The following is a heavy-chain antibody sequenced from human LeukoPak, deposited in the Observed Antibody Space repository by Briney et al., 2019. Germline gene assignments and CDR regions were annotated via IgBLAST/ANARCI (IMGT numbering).Heavy chain of an antibody. V-gene: IGHV3-21*01. Sequence: GGSLRLSCAASGFTFSSYSMNWVRQAPGKGLEWVSSISSSSSYIYYADSVKGRFTISRDNAKNSLYLQMNSLRAEDTAVYYCASGAWGPHSYDAFDIWGQGTMVTVSS. J-gene: IGHJ3*02. CDR3: ASGAWGPHSYDAFDI. CDR1: GFTFSSYS. CDR2: ISSSSSYI. D-gene: IGHD7-27*01.